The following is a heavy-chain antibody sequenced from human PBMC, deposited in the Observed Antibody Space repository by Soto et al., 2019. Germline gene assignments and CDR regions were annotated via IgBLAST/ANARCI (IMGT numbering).Heavy chain of an antibody. CDR1: GFTFSDYS. D-gene: IGHD6-19*01. Sequence: EVQLVESGGGLVQPGGSLRLSCAASGFTFSDYSMNWVRQAPGKGLEWVSYISSGSSTINYADSVKGRFTISRDNAKKSLYLQMNSLRDDDMAVYYCARAFVGAVSPWGQGTLVTVSS. J-gene: IGHJ5*02. V-gene: IGHV3-48*02. CDR3: ARAFVGAVSP. CDR2: ISSGSSTI.